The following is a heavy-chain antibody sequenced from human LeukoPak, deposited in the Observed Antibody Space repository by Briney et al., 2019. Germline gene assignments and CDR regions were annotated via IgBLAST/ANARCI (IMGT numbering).Heavy chain of an antibody. V-gene: IGHV3-23*01. CDR2: ISGSGGST. CDR3: AKDLTSSSSGIFDY. D-gene: IGHD6-6*01. J-gene: IGHJ4*02. CDR1: GFTFSSYA. Sequence: GGSLRLSCAASGFTFSSYAMSWVRQAPGKGLEWVSAISGSGGSTYYADSVKGRFTISRDNSKNTLYLQMNSLRAEDMAVYYCAKDLTSSSSGIFDYWGQGTLVTVSS.